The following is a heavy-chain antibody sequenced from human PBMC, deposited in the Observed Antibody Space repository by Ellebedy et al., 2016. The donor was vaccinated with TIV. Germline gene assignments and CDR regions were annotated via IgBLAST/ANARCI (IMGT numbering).Heavy chain of an antibody. V-gene: IGHV4-59*08. D-gene: IGHD1-26*01. Sequence: SETLSLTCTVSGDSISSYYWSWIRQPPGKGLEWIGFISYTDNTNYNPSLKSRVTISLDTSKTQFSLKLSSVTAADTAVYYCAKTGGSYRRYFDYWGQGTLVTVSS. CDR2: ISYTDNT. J-gene: IGHJ4*02. CDR1: GDSISSYY. CDR3: AKTGGSYRRYFDY.